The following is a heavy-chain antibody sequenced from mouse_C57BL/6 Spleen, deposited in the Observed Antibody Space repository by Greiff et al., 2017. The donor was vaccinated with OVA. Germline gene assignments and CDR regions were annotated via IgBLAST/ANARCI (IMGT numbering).Heavy chain of an antibody. V-gene: IGHV5-17*01. D-gene: IGHD1-1*01. Sequence: EVKVVESGGGLVKPGGSLKLSCAASGFTFSDYGMHWVRQAPEKGLEWVAYISSGSSTIYYADTVKGRFTISRDNAKNTLFLQMTSLRSEDTAMYYCALYYYGSSPLYWYFDVWGTGTTVTVSS. CDR1: GFTFSDYG. CDR2: ISSGSSTI. J-gene: IGHJ1*03. CDR3: ALYYYGSSPLYWYFDV.